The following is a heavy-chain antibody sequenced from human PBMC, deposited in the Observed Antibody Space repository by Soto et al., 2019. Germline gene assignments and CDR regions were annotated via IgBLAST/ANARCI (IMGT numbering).Heavy chain of an antibody. Sequence: GGSLILSCAASGFTFSSFAMKWVRQAPGKGLEWVSVIGSGGDGIHYADSVKGRFTISRDDSKHTVTLQMNGLRVEDTAVYYCATYGQHLMDSWGQGTLVTVSS. CDR3: ATYGQHLMDS. V-gene: IGHV3-23*01. CDR2: IGSGGDGI. J-gene: IGHJ4*02. CDR1: GFTFSSFA. D-gene: IGHD4-17*01.